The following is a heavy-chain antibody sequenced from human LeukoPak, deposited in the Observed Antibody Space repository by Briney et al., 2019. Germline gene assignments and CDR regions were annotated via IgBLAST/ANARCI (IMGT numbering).Heavy chain of an antibody. D-gene: IGHD3-22*01. J-gene: IGHJ4*02. Sequence: SETLSLTCSVSGASLSTSPYYWGWIRQPPGKGLEWIGNIYYTGSTNYNPSLKSRVTISVDTSKNQFSLKLSSVTAADTAVYYCARRRITMIVVVPRLEYYFDYWGQGTLVTVSS. V-gene: IGHV4-39*07. CDR2: IYYTGST. CDR1: GASLSTSPYY. CDR3: ARRRITMIVVVPRLEYYFDY.